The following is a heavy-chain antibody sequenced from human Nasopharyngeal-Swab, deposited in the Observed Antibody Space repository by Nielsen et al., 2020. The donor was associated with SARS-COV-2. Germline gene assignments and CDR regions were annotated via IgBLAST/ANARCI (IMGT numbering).Heavy chain of an antibody. CDR1: GGSISSGSYY. CDR3: AREGALVPVAMTYYFDY. CDR2: IYTSGST. V-gene: IGHV4-61*02. Sequence: SETRSLTCTVSGGSISSGSYYWTWIRQPAGKGLEWIGRIYTSGSTNYNPSLKSRVTISVDTSKNQFSLKLSSVTAADTAVYYCAREGALVPVAMTYYFDYWGQGTLVTVSS. D-gene: IGHD2-2*01. J-gene: IGHJ4*02.